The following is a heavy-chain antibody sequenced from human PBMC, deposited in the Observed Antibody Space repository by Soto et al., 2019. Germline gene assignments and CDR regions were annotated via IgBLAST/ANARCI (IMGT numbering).Heavy chain of an antibody. V-gene: IGHV4-39*01. Sequence: SETLSLTCTVSGGSISSSSYYWGWIRQPPGKGLEWIGSIYYSGSTYYNPSLKSRVTISVDTSKNQFSLKLSSVTAADTAVYYCATIAAAGNDAFDIWGQGTMVTVSS. D-gene: IGHD6-13*01. CDR2: IYYSGST. J-gene: IGHJ3*02. CDR1: GGSISSSSYY. CDR3: ATIAAAGNDAFDI.